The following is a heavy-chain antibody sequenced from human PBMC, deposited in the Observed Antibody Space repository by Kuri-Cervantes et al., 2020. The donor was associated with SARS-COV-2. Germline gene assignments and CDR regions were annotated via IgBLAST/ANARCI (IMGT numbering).Heavy chain of an antibody. V-gene: IGHV1-69*13. CDR3: ARVGYCSGGSCYLGYYFDY. D-gene: IGHD2-15*01. CDR2: IIPIFGTA. CDR1: GGTFSSYA. J-gene: IGHJ4*02. Sequence: SVKVSCKASGGTFSSYAISWVRQAPGQGLEWMGGIIPIFGTANYAQKSQGRVTITADESTSTAYMELSSLRSEDTAVYYCARVGYCSGGSCYLGYYFDYWGQGTLVTVSS.